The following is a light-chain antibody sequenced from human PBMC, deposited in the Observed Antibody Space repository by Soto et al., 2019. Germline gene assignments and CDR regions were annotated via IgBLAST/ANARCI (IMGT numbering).Light chain of an antibody. Sequence: IHSPDSLSVSLGDGGTINCGGSRSSFYSSNNKNYLTWYKQKPGQHPKLLIYWASTRESGVPDRFSGSGSGTDFTLTISSLNAEDVAVYYCQQYYSTPWTCGQGTKGDIK. CDR1: RSSFYSSNNKNY. CDR2: WAS. J-gene: IGKJ1*01. V-gene: IGKV4-1*01. CDR3: QQYYSTPWT.